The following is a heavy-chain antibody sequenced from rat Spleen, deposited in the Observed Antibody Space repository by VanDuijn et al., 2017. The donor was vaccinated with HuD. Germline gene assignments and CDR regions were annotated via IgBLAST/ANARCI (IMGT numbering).Heavy chain of an antibody. V-gene: IGHV5-29*01. CDR1: GFTFSDYY. CDR2: ISYDGSST. CDR3: ARVSTGSPLNY. J-gene: IGHJ2*01. Sequence: EVQLVESDGGLVQPGRSLKLSCAASGFTFSDYYMAWVRQAPTKGLEWVATISYDGSSTYYRDSVKGRFTIPRDNAKSTLYLQMDSLRSEDTATYYCARVSTGSPLNYWGQGVMVTVSS. D-gene: IGHD5-1*01.